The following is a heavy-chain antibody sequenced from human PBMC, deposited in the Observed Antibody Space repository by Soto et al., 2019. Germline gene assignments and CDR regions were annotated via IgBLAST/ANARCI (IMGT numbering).Heavy chain of an antibody. Sequence: GGSLRLSCAASGFTVSSNYMSWVRQAPGKGLEWVSVLYSGGNTYYADSVKGRSTFSRDNSKNTLYLQMNSLRAEDTAVYYCARARYSTNWYDYWGQGTLVTVSS. J-gene: IGHJ4*02. V-gene: IGHV3-66*01. D-gene: IGHD2-2*01. CDR3: ARARYSTNWYDY. CDR2: LYSGGNT. CDR1: GFTVSSNY.